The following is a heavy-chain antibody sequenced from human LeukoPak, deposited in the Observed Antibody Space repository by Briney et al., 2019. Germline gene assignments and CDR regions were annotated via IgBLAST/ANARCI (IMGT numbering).Heavy chain of an antibody. CDR1: GFTFSDYE. D-gene: IGHD6-19*01. J-gene: IGHJ3*01. CDR2: ISDEGTSI. V-gene: IGHV3-48*03. Sequence: GGSLRLSCEGSGFTFSDYEMNWVRQAPGKGLEWVSYISDEGTSIYYADAVKGRFTISRDNAKSSLYLEMDSLRAEDTALYYCASDGSGWQLLPDSFHVWGQGTMVTVSS. CDR3: ASDGSGWQLLPDSFHV.